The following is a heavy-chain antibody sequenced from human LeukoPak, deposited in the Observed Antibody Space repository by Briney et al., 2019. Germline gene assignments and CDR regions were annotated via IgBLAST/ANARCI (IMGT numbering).Heavy chain of an antibody. CDR1: GGSFGGYY. Sequence: SETLSLTCAVYGGSFGGYYWSWIRQPPGKGLEWIGEINHSGSTNYNPSLKSRVTISVDTSKNQFSLKLSSVTAADTAVHYCARGGAIRSTTIDYWGQGTLVTVSS. J-gene: IGHJ4*02. CDR3: ARGGAIRSTTIDY. D-gene: IGHD2-2*02. CDR2: INHSGST. V-gene: IGHV4-34*01.